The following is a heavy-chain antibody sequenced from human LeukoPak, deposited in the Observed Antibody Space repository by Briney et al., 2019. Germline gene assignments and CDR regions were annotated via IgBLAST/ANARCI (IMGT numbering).Heavy chain of an antibody. J-gene: IGHJ6*02. CDR3: AKARIAAAGTIGINYYYYYGMDV. V-gene: IGHV3-23*01. D-gene: IGHD6-13*01. Sequence: GGSLRLSCAASGFTFSSYAMTWVRQAPGKGLEWVSAISGSGGSTYYADSVKGRFTISRDNSKNTLYLQMNSLRAEDTAVYYCAKARIAAAGTIGINYYYYYGMDVWGQGTTVTVSS. CDR2: ISGSGGST. CDR1: GFTFSSYA.